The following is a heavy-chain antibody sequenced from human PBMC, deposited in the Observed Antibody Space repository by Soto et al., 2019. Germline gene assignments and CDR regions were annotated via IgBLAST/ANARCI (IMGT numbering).Heavy chain of an antibody. CDR3: SVEHYDSSGYYKPIYYYYGMDV. V-gene: IGHV1-46*01. Sequence: ASVKVSCKASGYTFTSYYMHWVRQAPGQGLEWMGIINPSGGSTSYAQKFQGRVTMTRDTSTSTVYMELSSLRSEDTAVYYCSVEHYDSSGYYKPIYYYYGMDVWGQGTTVTVSS. CDR1: GYTFTSYY. J-gene: IGHJ6*02. D-gene: IGHD3-22*01. CDR2: INPSGGST.